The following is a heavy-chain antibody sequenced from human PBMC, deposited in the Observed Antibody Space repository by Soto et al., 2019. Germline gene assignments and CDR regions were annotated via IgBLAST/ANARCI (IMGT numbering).Heavy chain of an antibody. D-gene: IGHD3-3*01. Sequence: GGSLRLSCSASGFTFSSYAMHWVRQAPGKGLEYVSAISSNGGSTYYADSVKGRFTISRDNSKNTLYLQMSSLRAEDTAVYYCVKAGQRALRHGVVTTKGHSNYYYYGMDVWGQGTTVTVSS. CDR2: ISSNGGST. CDR1: GFTFSSYA. V-gene: IGHV3-64D*08. J-gene: IGHJ6*02. CDR3: VKAGQRALRHGVVTTKGHSNYYYYGMDV.